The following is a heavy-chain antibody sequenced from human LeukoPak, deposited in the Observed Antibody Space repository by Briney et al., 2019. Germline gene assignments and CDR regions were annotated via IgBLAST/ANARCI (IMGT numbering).Heavy chain of an antibody. D-gene: IGHD6-13*01. CDR3: AREEYSSSWPERFDP. Sequence: SETLSLTCTVSGGSISSYYWSWIRQPPGKGLEWIGYIYYSGSTNYNPSPKSRVTISVDTSKNQFSLKLSSVTAADTAVYYCAREEYSSSWPERFDPWGRGTLVTVSS. CDR1: GGSISSYY. J-gene: IGHJ5*02. CDR2: IYYSGST. V-gene: IGHV4-59*12.